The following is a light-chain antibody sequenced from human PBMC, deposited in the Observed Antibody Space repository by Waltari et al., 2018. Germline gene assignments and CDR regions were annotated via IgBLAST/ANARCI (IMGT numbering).Light chain of an antibody. J-gene: IGLJ1*01. CDR2: EVS. V-gene: IGLV2-14*01. CDR3: SSYTSSSTYV. CDR1: SSDVGGYNY. Sequence: QSALTQPASVSGSPGQSITISCTGTSSDVGGYNYVSWYQQHPGKAPKFMIYEVSNRPSGVSKRFSGSKSGTTASLTISGLQAEDEADYYCSSYTSSSTYVFGTGTKVTVL.